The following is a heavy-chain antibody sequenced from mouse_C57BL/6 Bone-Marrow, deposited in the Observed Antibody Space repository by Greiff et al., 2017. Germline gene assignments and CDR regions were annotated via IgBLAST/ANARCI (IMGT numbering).Heavy chain of an antibody. Sequence: EVKLEESGGGLVQPGGSLKLSCAASGFTFSDYYMYWVRQTPEKRLEWVAYISNGGGSTYYPDTVKGRFTISRDNAKNTLYLQMSRLKSEDTAMYYCARIRDAMDYWGQGTSVTVSS. V-gene: IGHV5-12*01. CDR3: ARIRDAMDY. J-gene: IGHJ4*01. CDR2: ISNGGGST. CDR1: GFTFSDYY. D-gene: IGHD1-1*01.